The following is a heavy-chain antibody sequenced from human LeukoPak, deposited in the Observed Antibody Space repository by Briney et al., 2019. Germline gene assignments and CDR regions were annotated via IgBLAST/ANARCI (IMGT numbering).Heavy chain of an antibody. V-gene: IGHV1-2*02. J-gene: IGHJ5*02. CDR3: ARPLRVTMVRGAAFRASSDFDP. CDR1: GYTFTGYY. CDR2: INPNSGGT. D-gene: IGHD3-10*01. Sequence: ASVKVSCKASGYTFTGYYTHWVRQAPGQGLEWMGWINPNSGGTNYAQKFRGRVTMTRDASISTAYMELSRLRSDDTAVYYCARPLRVTMVRGAAFRASSDFDPWGQGTLVTVSS.